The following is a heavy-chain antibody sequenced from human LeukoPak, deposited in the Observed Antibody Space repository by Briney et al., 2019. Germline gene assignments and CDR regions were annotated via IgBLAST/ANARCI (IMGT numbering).Heavy chain of an antibody. CDR3: AIRYVWGSYHPYYFDY. CDR1: GYTFIVYY. D-gene: IGHD3-16*02. Sequence: ASVKVSCKASGYTFIVYYMHWLRQAPGQGLEWMGWTNPNSGDTDYAQKFRGRVTMTRDTSITTVYMELSRLTSDDTAVYYCAIRYVWGSYHPYYFDYWGQGTLVTVSS. V-gene: IGHV1-2*02. J-gene: IGHJ4*02. CDR2: TNPNSGDT.